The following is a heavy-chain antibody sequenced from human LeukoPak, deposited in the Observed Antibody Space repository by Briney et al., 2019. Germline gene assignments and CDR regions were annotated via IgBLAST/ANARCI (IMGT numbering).Heavy chain of an antibody. CDR2: IYYSGST. CDR3: ARDRKVRGVMGAFDI. J-gene: IGHJ3*02. Sequence: SETLSLTCTVSGGSISSSSSYWGWIRQHPGKGLEWIGYIYYSGSTYYNPSLKSRVTISVDTSKNQFSLKLSSVTAADTAVYYCARDRKVRGVMGAFDIWGQGTMVTVSS. D-gene: IGHD3-10*01. CDR1: GGSISSSSSY. V-gene: IGHV4-31*03.